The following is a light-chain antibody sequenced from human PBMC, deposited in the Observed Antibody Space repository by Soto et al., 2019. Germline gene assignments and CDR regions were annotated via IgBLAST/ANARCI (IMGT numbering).Light chain of an antibody. CDR3: QQFGSSWM. CDR2: GAS. J-gene: IGKJ1*01. Sequence: EIVLTQSPGTLSLSPGERATLSCRASESVSSPYLAWYQQKPGQAPRLLIHGASSRATGIPDRFSGSGSGTDFTLTISRLEPEDFAVYYCQQFGSSWMFGQGTKVEIK. CDR1: ESVSSPY. V-gene: IGKV3-20*01.